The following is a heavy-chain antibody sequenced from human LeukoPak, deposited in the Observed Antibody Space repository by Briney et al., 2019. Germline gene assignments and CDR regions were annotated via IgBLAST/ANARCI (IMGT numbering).Heavy chain of an antibody. CDR3: ARDHPYYFDY. V-gene: IGHV4-59*11. CDR1: GGSISSHY. J-gene: IGHJ4*02. CDR2: IYYSGGT. Sequence: PSETLSLTCTVSGGSISSHYWSWIRQPPGKGLEWIGYIYYSGGTNYNPSLKSRVTISVDTSKNQFSLKLSSVTAADTAVYYCARDHPYYFDYWGQGTLVTVYS.